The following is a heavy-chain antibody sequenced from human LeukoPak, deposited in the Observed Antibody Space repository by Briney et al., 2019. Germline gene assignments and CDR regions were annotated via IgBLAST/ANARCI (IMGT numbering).Heavy chain of an antibody. CDR3: ARDFWSGSPD. J-gene: IGHJ4*02. CDR2: ISGDGGST. V-gene: IGHV3-43*02. D-gene: IGHD3-3*01. CDR1: GFTFDDYA. Sequence: GGSLRLSCAASGFTFDDYAMHWVRQAPGKGLEWVSLISGDGGSTYYADSVKGRFTISRDNAKNSLYLQMNSLRVEDTAVYYCARDFWSGSPDWGQGTLVTVSS.